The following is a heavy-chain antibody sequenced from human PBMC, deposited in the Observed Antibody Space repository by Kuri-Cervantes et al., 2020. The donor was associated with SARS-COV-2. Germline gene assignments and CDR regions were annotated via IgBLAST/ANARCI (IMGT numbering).Heavy chain of an antibody. Sequence: GESLKISCAASGFTFSSYAMSWVRQAPGKGLEWVSAISGSGGSTYYADSVKGRFTISRDNSKNTLYLQMNSLRAEDTAVYYCARHSYDFWSGSEPFDYWGQGTLVTVSS. CDR1: GFTFSSYA. J-gene: IGHJ4*02. V-gene: IGHV3-23*01. CDR2: ISGSGGST. D-gene: IGHD3-3*01. CDR3: ARHSYDFWSGSEPFDY.